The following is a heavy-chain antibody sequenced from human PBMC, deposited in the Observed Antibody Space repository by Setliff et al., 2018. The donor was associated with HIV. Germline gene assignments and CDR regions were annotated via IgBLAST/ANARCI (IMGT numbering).Heavy chain of an antibody. J-gene: IGHJ5*02. V-gene: IGHV4-39*01. D-gene: IGHD2-21*01. Sequence: SETLSLTCTVSGDSLSSSSYYWGWIRQPPGKGLDWIGSIFYSGTTYYNPSLESRVTISVDTSKNQFSLKLSSATAADQGVYYCARVPVAGANWFDPWGLGTLVTVSS. CDR2: IFYSGTT. CDR1: GDSLSSSSYY. CDR3: ARVPVAGANWFDP.